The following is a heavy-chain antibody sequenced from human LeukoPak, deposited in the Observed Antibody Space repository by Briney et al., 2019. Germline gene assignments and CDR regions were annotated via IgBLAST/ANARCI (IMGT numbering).Heavy chain of an antibody. CDR3: ARERRIYDSSGYPAYYFDY. Sequence: SETLSLTCTVSGGSISSHYWSWIRQPPGKGLEWIGYIYYSGSTNYNPSLKSRVTISVDTSKNQFSLKLSSVTAADTAVYYCARERRIYDSSGYPAYYFDYWGQGTLVTVSS. V-gene: IGHV4-59*11. J-gene: IGHJ4*02. CDR1: GGSISSHY. CDR2: IYYSGST. D-gene: IGHD3-22*01.